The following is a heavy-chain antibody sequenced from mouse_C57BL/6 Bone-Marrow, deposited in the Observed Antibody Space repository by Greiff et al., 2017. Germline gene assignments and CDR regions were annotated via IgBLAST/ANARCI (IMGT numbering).Heavy chain of an antibody. Sequence: VQVVESGAELARPGASVKLSCKASGYTFTSYGISWVKQRTGQGLEWIGEIYPRSGNTYYNEKFKGKATLTADKSSSTAYMELRSLTSEDSAVYFCARTFITTVYWGQGTTLTVSS. D-gene: IGHD1-1*01. CDR2: IYPRSGNT. CDR3: ARTFITTVY. CDR1: GYTFTSYG. V-gene: IGHV1-81*01. J-gene: IGHJ2*01.